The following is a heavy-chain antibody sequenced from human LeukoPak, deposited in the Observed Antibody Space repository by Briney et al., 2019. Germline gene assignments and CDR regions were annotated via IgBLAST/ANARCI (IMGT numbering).Heavy chain of an antibody. J-gene: IGHJ5*02. D-gene: IGHD6-13*01. CDR1: GFTFSSYA. Sequence: PGGSLRLSCAASGFTFSSYAMSWVRQAPGKGLEWVSAISGSGGSTYYADSVKGRFTISRDNSKNTLYLQMNSLRDEDTAVYYCARDRTGYSSSWYIIHNWFDPWGQGTLVTVSS. CDR3: ARDRTGYSSSWYIIHNWFDP. CDR2: ISGSGGST. V-gene: IGHV3-23*01.